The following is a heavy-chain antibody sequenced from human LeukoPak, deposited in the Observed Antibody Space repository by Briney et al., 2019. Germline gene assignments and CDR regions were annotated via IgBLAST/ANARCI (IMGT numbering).Heavy chain of an antibody. V-gene: IGHV3-48*04. D-gene: IGHD5-12*01. J-gene: IGHJ4*02. CDR2: ISFSGGTI. CDR3: ARGYRGYNDY. CDR1: GFTFSNAW. Sequence: GGSLRLSCAASGFTFSNAWMNWVRQAPGKGLEWVSYISFSGGTIYYADSVKGRFTISRDNAKNSLYLQMNSLRAEDTAVYYCARGYRGYNDYWGQGTLVTVSS.